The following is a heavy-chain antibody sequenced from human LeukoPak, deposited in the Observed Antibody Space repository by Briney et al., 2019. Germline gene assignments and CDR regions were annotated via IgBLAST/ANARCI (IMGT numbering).Heavy chain of an antibody. CDR2: IIPIFGTA. J-gene: IGHJ4*02. D-gene: IGHD6-13*01. CDR3: ARDHLAAAGYDY. Sequence: ASVKVSCTASGGTFSSYAISWVRQAPGQGLEWMGGIIPIFGTANYAQKFQGRVTITADESTSTAYMELSSLRSEDTAVYYCARDHLAAAGYDYWGQGTLVTVSS. CDR1: GGTFSSYA. V-gene: IGHV1-69*13.